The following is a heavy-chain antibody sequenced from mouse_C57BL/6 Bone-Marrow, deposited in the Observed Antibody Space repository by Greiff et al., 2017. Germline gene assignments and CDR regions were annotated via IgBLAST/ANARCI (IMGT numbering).Heavy chain of an antibody. V-gene: IGHV1-69*01. CDR2: IDPSDSYT. J-gene: IGHJ2*01. CDR3: AREGDSGDVDY. D-gene: IGHD1-3*01. Sequence: VQLQQPGAELVMPGASVKLSCKASGYTFTSYWMHWVKQRPGQGLEWIGEIDPSDSYTNYNQKFKGQSTLTVDKSSSTAYMQLSSLTSEDSAVYYCAREGDSGDVDYWGRGTTLTVSS. CDR1: GYTFTSYW.